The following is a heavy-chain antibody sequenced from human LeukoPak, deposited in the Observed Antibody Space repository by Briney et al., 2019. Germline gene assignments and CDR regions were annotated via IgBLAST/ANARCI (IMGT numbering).Heavy chain of an antibody. Sequence: SETLSLTCAVHGGSFSGYYWSWIRQPPGKGLEWIGEINHSGSTNYNPSLKSRVTISVDTSKNQFSLKLSSVTAADTAVYYCARGLNYYDSSGYFHWGQGTLVTVSS. D-gene: IGHD3-22*01. CDR2: INHSGST. J-gene: IGHJ4*02. CDR1: GGSFSGYY. CDR3: ARGLNYYDSSGYFH. V-gene: IGHV4-34*01.